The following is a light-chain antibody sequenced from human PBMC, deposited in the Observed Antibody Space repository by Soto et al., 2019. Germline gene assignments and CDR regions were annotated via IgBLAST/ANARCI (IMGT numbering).Light chain of an antibody. CDR1: SSDVGGYDY. CDR3: ASYAGGKNFYV. V-gene: IGLV2-8*01. J-gene: IGLJ1*01. CDR2: EVT. Sequence: QSALTQPPSASGSPGQTVTISCTGTSSDVGGYDYVSWYQQHPGEAPKLIIYEVTKRPSRVPDRFSGFKSGNTASLTVSGRQAEDEADYHCASYAGGKNFYVFGTGTKLTVL.